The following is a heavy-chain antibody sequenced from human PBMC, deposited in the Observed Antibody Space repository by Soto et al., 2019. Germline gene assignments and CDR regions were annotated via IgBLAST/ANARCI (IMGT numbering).Heavy chain of an antibody. CDR2: IYYSGST. Sequence: PSETLSLTCIVSGGSISSYYWSWIRQPPGKGLEWIGYIYYSGSTNYNPSLKSRVTISVDTSKNQFSLKLSSVTAADTAVYYCARSQTYRYGALDYWGQGTLVTVSS. D-gene: IGHD4-17*01. CDR1: GGSISSYY. J-gene: IGHJ4*02. V-gene: IGHV4-59*01. CDR3: ARSQTYRYGALDY.